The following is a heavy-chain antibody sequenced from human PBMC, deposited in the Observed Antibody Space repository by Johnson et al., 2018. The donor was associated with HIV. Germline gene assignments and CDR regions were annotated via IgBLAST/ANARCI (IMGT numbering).Heavy chain of an antibody. D-gene: IGHD4-23*01. J-gene: IGHJ3*02. CDR1: GFTFSNYA. CDR2: ISYDGNNK. CDR3: AREDGVGDDYGGKSAFDI. Sequence: QVQLVESGGGVVQPGRSLRLSCAASGFTFSNYAMHWVRQAPGKGLEWVAVISYDGNNKYYADSLKGRFTISRDNSKNTLYLQMNSLRAEDTAVYYCAREDGVGDDYGGKSAFDIWGQGTMVTVSS. V-gene: IGHV3-30*04.